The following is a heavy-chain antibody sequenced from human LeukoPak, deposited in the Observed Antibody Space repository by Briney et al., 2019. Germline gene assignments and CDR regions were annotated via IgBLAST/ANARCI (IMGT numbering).Heavy chain of an antibody. CDR3: ARRHVEYSSSSDPYYFDY. CDR1: GFTFSNYA. J-gene: IGHJ4*02. D-gene: IGHD6-6*01. V-gene: IGHV3-23*01. Sequence: GGSLRLSCAASGFTFSNYAMTWVRQAPGKGLEWVSAIAGAGVDTFYADSVKGRFTISRDNFNNALYLQMNSLRLEDTAVYYCARRHVEYSSSSDPYYFDYWGQGTLVTVSS. CDR2: IAGAGVDT.